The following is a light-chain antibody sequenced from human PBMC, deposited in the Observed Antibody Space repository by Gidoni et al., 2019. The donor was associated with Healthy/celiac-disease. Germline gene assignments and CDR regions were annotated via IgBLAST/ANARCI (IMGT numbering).Light chain of an antibody. CDR1: QSISSC. J-gene: IGKJ1*01. V-gene: IGKV1-39*01. Sequence: QMNPSPSSLSVSVGDRVTITCRGSQSISSCLNWYQQKPGKAPKLLIYAASSLQSGVPSRFSGSGSGTDFTLTISRLQPEDFATYYCQQGYSTPWTFGQGTKVEIK. CDR2: AAS. CDR3: QQGYSTPWT.